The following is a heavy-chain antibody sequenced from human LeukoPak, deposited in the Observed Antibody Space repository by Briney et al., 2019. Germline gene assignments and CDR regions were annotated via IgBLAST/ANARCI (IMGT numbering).Heavy chain of an antibody. D-gene: IGHD3-22*01. CDR1: GGPISSSSYY. V-gene: IGHV4-39*07. CDR2: IYYSGST. J-gene: IGHJ4*02. Sequence: PSETLSLTCTVSGGPISSSSYYWGWIRQPPGKGLEWIGSIYYSGSTYYNPSLKSRVTISVDTSKNQFSLKLSSVTAADTAVYYRARVGTYYYDSSGYSDYWGQGTLVTVSS. CDR3: ARVGTYYYDSSGYSDY.